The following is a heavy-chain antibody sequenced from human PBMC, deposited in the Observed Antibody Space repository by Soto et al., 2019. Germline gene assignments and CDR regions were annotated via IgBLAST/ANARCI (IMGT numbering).Heavy chain of an antibody. CDR1: GFSLSTSEVG. CDR3: AHALDTSTWQSQPLLDH. CDR2: IYWDDDK. V-gene: IGHV2-5*02. D-gene: IGHD6-13*01. J-gene: IGHJ4*02. Sequence: SGATLVNPTQTLTLTCTFSGFSLSTSEVGVGWIRQPPGKALEWLALIYWDDDKRYSPFLKSRLTISKATSKNQVVLTMTNMDPGDTATYYCAHALDTSTWQSQPLLDHWGQGTLVTVSS.